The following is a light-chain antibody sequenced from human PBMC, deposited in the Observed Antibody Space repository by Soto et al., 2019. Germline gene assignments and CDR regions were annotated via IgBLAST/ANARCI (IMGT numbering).Light chain of an antibody. V-gene: IGKV1-12*01. CDR3: QQANSFPLT. CDR2: TGS. Sequence: DIQMTQSPSSVSASVGDRVSITCRASQGISNWLAWYQQKPGRAPKLLIYTGSSLQSGVPSRFSGTGSGTDFTLXXSSLQPEDVATYYXQQANSFPLTFGGGTKVEIK. J-gene: IGKJ4*01. CDR1: QGISNW.